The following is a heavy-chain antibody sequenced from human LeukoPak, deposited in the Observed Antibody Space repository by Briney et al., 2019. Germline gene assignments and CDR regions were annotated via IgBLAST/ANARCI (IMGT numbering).Heavy chain of an antibody. D-gene: IGHD6-13*01. V-gene: IGHV3-9*01. J-gene: IGHJ5*02. Sequence: GGSLRLSCAASGFTFDDYAMHWVRQAPGKGPEWVSGISWNSGSIGYADSVKGRFTISRDNAKNSLYLQMNSLRAEDTALYYCAKGDSSSWYFVPVSWGQGTLVTVSS. CDR1: GFTFDDYA. CDR2: ISWNSGSI. CDR3: AKGDSSSWYFVPVS.